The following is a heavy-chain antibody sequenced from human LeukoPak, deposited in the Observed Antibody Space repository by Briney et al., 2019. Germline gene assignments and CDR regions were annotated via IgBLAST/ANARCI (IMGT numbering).Heavy chain of an antibody. CDR3: ARSIVGATSHKTYYYYMDV. V-gene: IGHV4-4*09. Sequence: SETLSLTCTVSGGSISSYYWSWIRQPPGKGLEWIGYIYTSGSTNYNPSLKSRVTISVDPSKNQFSLKLSSVTAADTAVYYCARSIVGATSHKTYYYYMDVWGKGTTVTVSS. CDR2: IYTSGST. CDR1: GGSISSYY. J-gene: IGHJ6*03. D-gene: IGHD1-26*01.